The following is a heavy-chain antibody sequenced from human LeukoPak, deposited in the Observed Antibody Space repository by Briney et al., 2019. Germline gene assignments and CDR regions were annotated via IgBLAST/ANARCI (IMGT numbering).Heavy chain of an antibody. CDR3: AKDADSQPGY. Sequence: GGSLRLSCAASGFTFSSYGMHWVRQAPGKGLEWVTFIRYDGSNKYYADSVKGRFTISRDNSKNTLYLQMNSLRAEDTAVYYCAKDADSQPGYWGQGTLVTVSS. CDR1: GFTFSSYG. CDR2: IRYDGSNK. D-gene: IGHD2-2*01. V-gene: IGHV3-30*02. J-gene: IGHJ4*02.